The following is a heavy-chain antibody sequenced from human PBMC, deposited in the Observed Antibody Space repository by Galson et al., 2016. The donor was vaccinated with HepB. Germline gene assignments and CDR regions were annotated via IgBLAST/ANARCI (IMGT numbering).Heavy chain of an antibody. CDR3: ARVVEYSSSFYKHWYFDL. V-gene: IGHV3-66*02. Sequence: SLRLSCAASAFTVSTNYMSWVRQAPGKGLEWVSVIYSGGSTYYADSVKGRFTISRDNSKNTLCLQMNSLRVEDTAVYYCARVVEYSSSFYKHWYFDLWGRGTLVTVSS. CDR2: IYSGGST. CDR1: AFTVSTNY. J-gene: IGHJ2*01. D-gene: IGHD6-6*01.